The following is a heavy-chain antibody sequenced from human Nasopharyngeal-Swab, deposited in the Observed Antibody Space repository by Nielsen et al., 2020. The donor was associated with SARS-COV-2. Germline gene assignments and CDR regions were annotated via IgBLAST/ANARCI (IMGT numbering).Heavy chain of an antibody. CDR2: IYHYDSNT. CDR1: GYSFSSSW. Sequence: GESLKISCKGSGYSFSSSWIGWVRQMPGKGLEWMGLIYHYDSNTCYSPSFQGQVTISADKSINPTYLQWSSLRDSDTAMYSCARLHFASGPFDYWGQGTLVTVSS. CDR3: ARLHFASGPFDY. D-gene: IGHD6-19*01. V-gene: IGHV5-51*01. J-gene: IGHJ4*02.